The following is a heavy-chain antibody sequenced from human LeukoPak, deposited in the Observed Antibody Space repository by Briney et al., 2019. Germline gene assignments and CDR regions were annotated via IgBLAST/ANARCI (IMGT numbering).Heavy chain of an antibody. J-gene: IGHJ4*02. D-gene: IGHD5-18*01. CDR3: STQGYSYGSKFDY. Sequence: GGSLRLSCAASGFTFSGSAMHWVRQASGKGLEWVGRIRSKGSNYATTYAASLKGRFTISRDDSKNTAYLQMNGLKTEDTAVYYCSTQGYSYGSKFDYWGQGTLVTVSS. V-gene: IGHV3-73*01. CDR2: IRSKGSNYAT. CDR1: GFTFSGSA.